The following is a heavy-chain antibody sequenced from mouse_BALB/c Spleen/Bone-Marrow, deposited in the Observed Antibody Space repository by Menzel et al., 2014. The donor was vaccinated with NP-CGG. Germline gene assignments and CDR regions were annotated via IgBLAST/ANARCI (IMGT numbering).Heavy chain of an antibody. CDR3: ASYYYGSYGFAY. V-gene: IGHV14-3*02. J-gene: IGHJ3*01. Sequence: EVMLVESGAELVKPGASVKLSCTASGFNIKDTYMHWVKQRPEQGLEWIGRIDPANGNTEYDPKFQGKATITADTSSNTAYLQLSSLTSEDTAVYYCASYYYGSYGFAYWGQGTLVTVSA. CDR1: GFNIKDTY. D-gene: IGHD1-1*01. CDR2: IDPANGNT.